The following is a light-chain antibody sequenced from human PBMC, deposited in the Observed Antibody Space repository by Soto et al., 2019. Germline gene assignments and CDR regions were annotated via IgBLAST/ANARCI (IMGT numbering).Light chain of an antibody. J-gene: IGKJ1*01. CDR2: AAS. CDR1: QTISHF. CDR3: QQSSSSPRT. V-gene: IGKV1-39*01. Sequence: DIQMTQSPSSLSASVGDRVTITCRASQTISHFLNWYQQKPGKAPKLLIYAASSLQSGVPFRFSGSGSGTDFTLTISRLQPEDFATYYCQQSSSSPRTFGQGTKVDIK.